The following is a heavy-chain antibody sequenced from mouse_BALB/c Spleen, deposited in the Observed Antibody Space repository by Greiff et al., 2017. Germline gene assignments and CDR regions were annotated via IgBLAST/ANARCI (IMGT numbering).Heavy chain of an antibody. CDR2: ISSGGSYT. J-gene: IGHJ2*01. Sequence: EVQVVESGGGLVKPGGSLKLSCAASGFTFSSYAMSWVRQSPEKRLEWVAEISSGGSYTYYPDTVTGRFTISRDNAKNTLYLEMSSLRSEDTAMYYCAREIYCDYWGQGTTLTVSS. CDR1: GFTFSSYA. V-gene: IGHV5-9-4*01. CDR3: AREIYCDY.